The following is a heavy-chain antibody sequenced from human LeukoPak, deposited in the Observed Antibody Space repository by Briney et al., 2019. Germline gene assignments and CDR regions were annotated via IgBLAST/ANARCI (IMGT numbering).Heavy chain of an antibody. Sequence: ASVKVSCKTSGYTFTKYLVHWVRQAPGQGLEWMGTINPQGDITNYAQRFQGRITLTEDTSTSTVYMELSSLTSEDTAVYYCARPSYCVADNCGYWLDPWGPGTLVTVSS. CDR1: GYTFTKYL. D-gene: IGHD2-21*01. CDR2: INPQGDIT. CDR3: ARPSYCVADNCGYWLDP. J-gene: IGHJ5*02. V-gene: IGHV1-46*01.